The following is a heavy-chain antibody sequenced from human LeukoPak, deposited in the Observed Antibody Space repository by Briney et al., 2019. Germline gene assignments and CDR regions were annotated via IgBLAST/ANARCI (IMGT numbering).Heavy chain of an antibody. CDR1: GGTFSSYA. D-gene: IGHD3-22*01. Sequence: ASVKVSCKASGGTFSSYAISWVRQAPGQGLEWMGGIIPIFGTANYAQKFQGRVTITADKSTSTAYMELSSLRSEDTAVYYCASGLDSSGYYYQAYWGQGTLVTVSS. CDR3: ASGLDSSGYYYQAY. CDR2: IIPIFGTA. V-gene: IGHV1-69*06. J-gene: IGHJ4*02.